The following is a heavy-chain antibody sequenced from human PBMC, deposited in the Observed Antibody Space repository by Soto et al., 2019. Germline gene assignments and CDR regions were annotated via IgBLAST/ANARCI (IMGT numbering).Heavy chain of an antibody. V-gene: IGHV3-30*03. CDR1: GFTFSSYG. Sequence: GGTLRLSCEASGFTFSSYGMHWVRQAPGKGLEWVAVMSYDGSSRHYADSVKGRFTISRDNSNNTLYLQMHSLTPGDTAVYYCVQPARAMATITSFDYWGRGTLVAVSS. J-gene: IGHJ4*02. CDR2: MSYDGSSR. D-gene: IGHD5-12*01. CDR3: VQPARAMATITSFDY.